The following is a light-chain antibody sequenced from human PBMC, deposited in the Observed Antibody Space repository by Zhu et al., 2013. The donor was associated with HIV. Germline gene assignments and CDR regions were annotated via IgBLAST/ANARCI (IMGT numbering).Light chain of an antibody. Sequence: QSALTQPPSASGSPGQSVTISCTGTSSDVGGYNFVSWYQQHPGKVPKLMIYEVNKRPSGVPDRFSGSKSGNTASLTVSELQAEDEADYYCCSYAGSSTLVFGGGTKLTVL. CDR3: CSYAGSSTLV. J-gene: IGLJ2*01. V-gene: IGLV2-8*01. CDR1: SSDVGGYNF. CDR2: EVN.